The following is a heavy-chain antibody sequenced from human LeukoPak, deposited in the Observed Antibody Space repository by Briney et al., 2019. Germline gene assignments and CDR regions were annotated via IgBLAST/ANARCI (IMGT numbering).Heavy chain of an antibody. CDR1: GSSVSSSSFS. V-gene: IGHV4-61*01. CDR2: FYYSGST. CDR3: ARDLT. J-gene: IGHJ5*02. Sequence: SETLSLTCTVSGSSVSSSSFSWSWIRQPPGKGLEWIGYFYYSGSTNYNPSLKSRVTISVDTSKNQFSLKLSSVTAADTAIYYCARDLTWGQGTLVTVSS.